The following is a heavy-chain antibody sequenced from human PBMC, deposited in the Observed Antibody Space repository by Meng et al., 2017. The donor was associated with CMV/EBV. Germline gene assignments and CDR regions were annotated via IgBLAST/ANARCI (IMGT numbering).Heavy chain of an antibody. D-gene: IGHD1-14*01. CDR3: ASSRSHRARFDY. J-gene: IGHJ4*02. V-gene: IGHV4-34*01. CDR2: INHSGST. Sequence: SETLSLTCAVYGGSFSGYYWSWIRQPPGKGLEWIGEINHSGSTNYNPSLKSRVTISVDTSKNQFSLKLSSVTAADTAVYYCASSRSHRARFDYWGQGTLVTVSS. CDR1: GGSFSGYY.